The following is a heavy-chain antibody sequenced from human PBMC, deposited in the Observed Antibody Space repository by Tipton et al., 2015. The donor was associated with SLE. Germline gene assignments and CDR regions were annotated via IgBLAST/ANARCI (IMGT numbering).Heavy chain of an antibody. CDR1: GDSFSSGSSS. J-gene: IGHJ2*01. CDR2: IYNSGIT. Sequence: TLSLTCTVSGDSFSSGSSSWNWVRQPAGKGLEWIGLIYNSGITNYNPSLQSRVTLSVDMSKNHFSLNLNSVTAADTAVYFCARQRGYYDGTPFPPWNFDLWGRDTQVTVSS. V-gene: IGHV4-61*02. D-gene: IGHD3-16*01. CDR3: ARQRGYYDGTPFPPWNFDL.